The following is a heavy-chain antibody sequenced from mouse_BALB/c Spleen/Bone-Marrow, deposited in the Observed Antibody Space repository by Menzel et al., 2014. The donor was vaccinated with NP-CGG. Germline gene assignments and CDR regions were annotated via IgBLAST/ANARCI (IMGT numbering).Heavy chain of an antibody. CDR2: IYPGNSDI. V-gene: IGHV1-5*01. Sequence: EVQLQESGTVLARPGASVKMSCKASGYSFTSYWMHWVKQRPGQGLEWIGAIYPGNSDISYNQKFKGKAKLTAVTSASTAYMELSSLTNEDSAVHYCTIYRFDEDAMDYWGQGTSVTVSS. CDR3: TIYRFDEDAMDY. D-gene: IGHD2-14*01. J-gene: IGHJ4*01. CDR1: GYSFTSYW.